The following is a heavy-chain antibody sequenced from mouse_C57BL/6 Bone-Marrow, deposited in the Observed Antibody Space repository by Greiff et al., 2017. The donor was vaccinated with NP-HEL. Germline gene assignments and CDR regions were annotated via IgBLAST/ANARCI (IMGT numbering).Heavy chain of an antibody. CDR1: GFTFSSYT. Sequence: EVMLVESGGGLVKPGGSLKLSCAASGFTFSSYTMSWVRQTPEKRLEWVATISGGGGNTYYPDSVKGRFTISRDHAKNTLYLQMSSLRSEDTALYYCARHDYDYDGGFAYWGQGTLVTVSA. CDR3: ARHDYDYDGGFAY. CDR2: ISGGGGNT. V-gene: IGHV5-9*01. J-gene: IGHJ3*01. D-gene: IGHD2-4*01.